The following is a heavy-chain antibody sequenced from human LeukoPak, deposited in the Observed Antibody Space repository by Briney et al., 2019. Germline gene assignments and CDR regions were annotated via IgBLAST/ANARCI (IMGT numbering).Heavy chain of an antibody. Sequence: ASVKVSCKASGYTFTSYGISWVRQAPGQGLEWMGWISAYNGNTNYAQKLQGRVTMTRDMSTSTVYMELSSLRSEDAAVYYCARDSGTVTTRFDPWGQGTLVTVSS. D-gene: IGHD4-17*01. CDR1: GYTFTSYG. CDR3: ARDSGTVTTRFDP. CDR2: ISAYNGNT. J-gene: IGHJ5*02. V-gene: IGHV1-18*01.